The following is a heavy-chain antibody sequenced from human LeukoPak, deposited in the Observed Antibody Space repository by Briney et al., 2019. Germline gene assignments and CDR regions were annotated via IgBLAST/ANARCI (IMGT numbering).Heavy chain of an antibody. CDR1: GFTVSSNYV. CDR3: AKDRLDAFDI. D-gene: IGHD6-25*01. CDR2: ISGSGGST. V-gene: IGHV3-23*01. J-gene: IGHJ3*02. Sequence: GGSLRLSCAASGFTVSSNYVMGWVRQAQGKGLEWVSAISGSGGSTYYADSVKGRFTISRDNSKNTLYLQMNSLRAEDTAVYYCAKDRLDAFDIWGQGTMVTVSS.